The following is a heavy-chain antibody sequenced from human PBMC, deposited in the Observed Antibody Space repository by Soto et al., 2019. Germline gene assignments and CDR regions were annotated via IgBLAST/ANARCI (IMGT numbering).Heavy chain of an antibody. CDR2: IYSGGST. V-gene: IGHV3-66*04. Sequence: QPGGSLRLSCAASGFTVSSNYMSWVRQAPGKGLEWVSVIYSGGSTYYADSVKGRFTISRDNSKNTLYLQMNSLRAEDTAVYYCAGQGAYCGGDCYSGLAFDIWGQGNPGHRLL. CDR1: GFTVSSNY. D-gene: IGHD2-21*01. CDR3: AGQGAYCGGDCYSGLAFDI. J-gene: IGHJ3*02.